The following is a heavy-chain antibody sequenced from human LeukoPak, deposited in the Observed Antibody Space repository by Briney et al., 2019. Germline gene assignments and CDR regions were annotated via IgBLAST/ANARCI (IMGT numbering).Heavy chain of an antibody. V-gene: IGHV4-34*01. CDR1: GGSFSNYY. D-gene: IGHD1-7*01. J-gene: IGHJ6*03. CDR2: INDSGRT. Sequence: SETLSLTCAVYGGSFSNYYWSWIRQTPGKGTEWIGEINDSGRTNYNPSLMSRVTVSVDTSKNQFSLRLTSVTATDTAVYYCARRWNYGRNYYIDVWGTGATVSVSS. CDR3: ARRWNYGRNYYIDV.